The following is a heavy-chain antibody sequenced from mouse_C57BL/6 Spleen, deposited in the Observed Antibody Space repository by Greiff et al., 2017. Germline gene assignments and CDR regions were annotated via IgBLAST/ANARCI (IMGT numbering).Heavy chain of an antibody. V-gene: IGHV1-80*01. J-gene: IGHJ2*01. CDR2: IYPGDGDT. Sequence: VQLQQSGAELVKPGASVKISCKASGYAFSSYWMNWVKQRPGQGLEWIGQIYPGDGDTNYNGKFKGKATLTADKSSSTAYMQLSSLTSEDSAVYFCARDPYYYGSSHYFDYWGQGTTLTVSS. CDR1: GYAFSSYW. D-gene: IGHD1-1*01. CDR3: ARDPYYYGSSHYFDY.